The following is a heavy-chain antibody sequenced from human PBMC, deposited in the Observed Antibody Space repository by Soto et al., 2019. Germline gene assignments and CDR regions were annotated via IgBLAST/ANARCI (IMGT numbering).Heavy chain of an antibody. J-gene: IGHJ4*02. Sequence: HPGGSLRLSCSASGFTFSSYAMHWVRQAPGKGLEYVSAISSNGGSTYYADSVKGRFTISRDNSKNTLYLQMSSLRAEDTAVYYCVKDLMITFGGVIVPLFDYWGQGTLVTVSS. CDR1: GFTFSSYA. D-gene: IGHD3-16*02. CDR3: VKDLMITFGGVIVPLFDY. CDR2: ISSNGGST. V-gene: IGHV3-64D*08.